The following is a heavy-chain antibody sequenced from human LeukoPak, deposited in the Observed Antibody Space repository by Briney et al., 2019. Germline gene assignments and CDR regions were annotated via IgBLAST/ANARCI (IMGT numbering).Heavy chain of an antibody. Sequence: GGSLRLSCSASGFTFSSYAMHWVRQAPGKGLEYVSAISSNGGSTYYADSVKGRFTISRDNSKNTLYLQMSSLRAEDTAVYYCARDTPNYDFWSGYYYYYYGMDVWGQGTTVTVSS. V-gene: IGHV3-64D*06. CDR1: GFTFSSYA. J-gene: IGHJ6*02. D-gene: IGHD3-3*01. CDR3: ARDTPNYDFWSGYYYYYYGMDV. CDR2: ISSNGGST.